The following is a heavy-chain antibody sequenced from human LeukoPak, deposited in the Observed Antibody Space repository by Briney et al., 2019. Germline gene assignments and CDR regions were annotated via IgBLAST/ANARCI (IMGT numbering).Heavy chain of an antibody. CDR1: GGSFSGYY. Sequence: PSETLSLTCAVYGGSFSGYYGSWIRQPPGKGLEWIGEINHSGSTNYNPSLKSRVTISVDTSKNQFSLKLSSVTAADTAVYYCAGGRLRWLPFDYWGQGTLVTVSS. CDR3: AGGRLRWLPFDY. CDR2: INHSGST. D-gene: IGHD5-12*01. V-gene: IGHV4-34*01. J-gene: IGHJ4*02.